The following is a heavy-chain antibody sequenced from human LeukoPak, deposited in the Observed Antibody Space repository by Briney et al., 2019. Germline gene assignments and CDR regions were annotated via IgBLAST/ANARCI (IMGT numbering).Heavy chain of an antibody. Sequence: ASVKVSCKASGYTLTEKHLYWVRQAPGQGLEWMGWIDPKSGGTNVAQNFQGRLTMTRDTSINTAYMELSRLTSDDTTVYYCAREVGIKAFDVWGQGTMVTVSS. CDR2: IDPKSGGT. D-gene: IGHD1-26*01. CDR3: AREVGIKAFDV. V-gene: IGHV1-2*02. J-gene: IGHJ3*01. CDR1: GYTLTEKH.